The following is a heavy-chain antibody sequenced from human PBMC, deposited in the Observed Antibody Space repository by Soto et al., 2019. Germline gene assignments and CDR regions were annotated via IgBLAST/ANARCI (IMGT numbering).Heavy chain of an antibody. V-gene: IGHV4-34*01. CDR1: GGSFSGYY. Sequence: SETLSLTCAVYGGSFSGYYWSWIRQPPGKGLEWIGEINHSGSTNYNPSLKSRVTISVDTSKNQFSLKLSSVTAADTAVYYCARASRRIAARLSWFDPWGQGTLVTVSS. J-gene: IGHJ5*02. D-gene: IGHD6-6*01. CDR2: INHSGST. CDR3: ARASRRIAARLSWFDP.